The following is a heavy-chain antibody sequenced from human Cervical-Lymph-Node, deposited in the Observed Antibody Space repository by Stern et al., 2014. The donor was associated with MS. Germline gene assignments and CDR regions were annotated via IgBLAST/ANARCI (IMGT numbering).Heavy chain of an antibody. D-gene: IGHD1-14*01. CDR2: ISATGGDT. J-gene: IGHJ4*02. CDR3: AREGQEGTSDH. Sequence: EVQLVQSGGGLVQPGGSLRLSCAASGFTFIHYAMSWVRQAPGKGLECVAAISATGGDTYYTDSVKGRFTISRDHSKNTLHLQMNSPRGEDTAVYYCAREGQEGTSDHWGQGTLVIVSS. V-gene: IGHV3-23*04. CDR1: GFTFIHYA.